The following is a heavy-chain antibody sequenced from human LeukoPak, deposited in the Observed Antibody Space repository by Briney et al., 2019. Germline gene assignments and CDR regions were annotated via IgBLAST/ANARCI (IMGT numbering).Heavy chain of an antibody. D-gene: IGHD2-2*01. CDR1: GGTFISYA. J-gene: IGHJ6*02. Sequence: ASVKVSCKASGGTFISYAISWVRQAPGQGLEWMGGIIPIFGTANYAQKFQGRVTITADESTSTAYMELSSLRSEDTAVYYCARVGCSSTSCLYYYGMDVWGQGTTVTVSS. V-gene: IGHV1-69*13. CDR3: ARVGCSSTSCLYYYGMDV. CDR2: IIPIFGTA.